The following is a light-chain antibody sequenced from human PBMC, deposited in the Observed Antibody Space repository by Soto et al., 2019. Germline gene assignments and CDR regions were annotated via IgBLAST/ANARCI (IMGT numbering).Light chain of an antibody. V-gene: IGKV1-5*03. Sequence: TQSPSTLSGSVGDRVTITXXXXXTISSGLAWYRQKTWNAPKLLIYKASTLKSGVPSRFSGSGSGTEFTLTISSLQPDDFATYYCKHYNSYSEAFGQGTKVELK. CDR3: KHYNSYSEA. CDR1: XTISSG. J-gene: IGKJ1*01. CDR2: KAS.